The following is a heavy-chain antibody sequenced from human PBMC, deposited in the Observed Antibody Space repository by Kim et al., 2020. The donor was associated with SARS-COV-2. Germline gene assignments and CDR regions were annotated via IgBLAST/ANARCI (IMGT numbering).Heavy chain of an antibody. CDR3: ARHLRNWYFDL. Sequence: PSLRGRVTISVDTSKKKFSLRLSSVTAADAAVYYCARHLRNWYFDLWGRGTLVTVSS. V-gene: IGHV4-39*01. J-gene: IGHJ2*01.